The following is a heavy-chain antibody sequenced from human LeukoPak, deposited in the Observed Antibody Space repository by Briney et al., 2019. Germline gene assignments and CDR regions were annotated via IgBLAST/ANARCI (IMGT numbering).Heavy chain of an antibody. Sequence: GGSLRLSCAASGFTFSSYSMNWVRQAPGKGLEWVSAISGSGGSTYYADSVKGRFTISRDNSKNTLYLQMNSLRAEDTAVYYCAKGPYSSSSRYYFDYWGQGTLVTVSS. J-gene: IGHJ4*02. CDR2: ISGSGGST. CDR1: GFTFSSYS. D-gene: IGHD6-6*01. V-gene: IGHV3-23*01. CDR3: AKGPYSSSSRYYFDY.